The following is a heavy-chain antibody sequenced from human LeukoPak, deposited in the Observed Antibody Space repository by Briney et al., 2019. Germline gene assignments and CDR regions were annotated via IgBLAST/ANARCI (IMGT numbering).Heavy chain of an antibody. Sequence: GGSLRLSCAASGFTFSSYAMSWVRQAPGKGLEWVSAISGSGGSTYYADSVKGRFTISRDNSKNTLYLQMNSLRAEDTAVYYCARDTDSSGLTGWGQGTLVTVSS. CDR3: ARDTDSSGLTG. D-gene: IGHD6-19*01. J-gene: IGHJ4*02. CDR1: GFTFSSYA. CDR2: ISGSGGST. V-gene: IGHV3-23*01.